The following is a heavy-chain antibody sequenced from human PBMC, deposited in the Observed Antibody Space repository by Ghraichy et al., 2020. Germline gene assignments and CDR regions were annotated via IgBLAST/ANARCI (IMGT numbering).Heavy chain of an antibody. CDR3: AKRGYSSGYFPFDY. J-gene: IGHJ4*02. CDR1: GFTFNSHA. CDR2: ISSSGGNT. V-gene: IGHV3-23*01. Sequence: GESLNISCTASGFTFNSHAMSWVRQATGKGLEWVSAISSSGGNTYYADSVKGRFTISRDNSKNTLYLQMNSLRAEDTAVYYCAKRGYSSGYFPFDYWGQGTLVTVSS. D-gene: IGHD3-22*01.